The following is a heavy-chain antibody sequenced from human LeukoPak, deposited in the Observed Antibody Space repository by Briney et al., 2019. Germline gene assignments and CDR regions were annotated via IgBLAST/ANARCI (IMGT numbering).Heavy chain of an antibody. D-gene: IGHD6-19*01. CDR2: ITGSGGGS. Sequence: PGGSLRLSYAASGFTLSDYAITWVRQAPGKGLEWVSSITGSGGGSYYADSVKGRFTISRDNSKDTLYLHINTLGAEDTAIYYCANERRNNAVAGTDYWGQGTLVTVSS. V-gene: IGHV3-23*01. CDR3: ANERRNNAVAGTDY. CDR1: GFTLSDYA. J-gene: IGHJ4*02.